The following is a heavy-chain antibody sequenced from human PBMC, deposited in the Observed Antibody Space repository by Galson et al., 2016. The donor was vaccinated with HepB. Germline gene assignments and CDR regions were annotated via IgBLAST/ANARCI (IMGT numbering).Heavy chain of an antibody. CDR3: ASDQTRRGPTTFDN. Sequence: SLRLSCAASGFTFSGYNMDWVRQAPGKGLEWVSYISSGSSAIYYADSVKGRFTISRDKGRNTLYLQMNSLRAEDTGVYYCASDQTRRGPTTFDNWGQGTLVTVSS. D-gene: IGHD1-26*01. V-gene: IGHV3-48*01. CDR2: ISSGSSAI. CDR1: GFTFSGYN. J-gene: IGHJ4*02.